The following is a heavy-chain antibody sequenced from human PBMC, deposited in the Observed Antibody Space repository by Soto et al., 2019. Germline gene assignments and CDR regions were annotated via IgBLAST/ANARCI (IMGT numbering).Heavy chain of an antibody. CDR2: ISYDGSNK. V-gene: IGHV3-30-3*01. J-gene: IGHJ4*02. CDR1: GFTFSSYA. Sequence: QVQLVESGGGVVQPGRSLRLSCAASGFTFSSYAMHWVRQDPGKGLEWVAVISYDGSNKYYADSVKGRFTISRDNSKNTLYLQMNSLRAEDTAVYYCARDHSSGWFDYWGQGTLVTVSS. D-gene: IGHD6-19*01. CDR3: ARDHSSGWFDY.